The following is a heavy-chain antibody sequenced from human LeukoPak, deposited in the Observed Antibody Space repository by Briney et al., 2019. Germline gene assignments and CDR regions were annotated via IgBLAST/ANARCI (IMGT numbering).Heavy chain of an antibody. CDR3: ARVSNPLGYCSGGSCFFDY. CDR2: INPNSGGT. J-gene: IGHJ4*02. Sequence: ASVKVSCKASGYTLTDYYMHWVRQAPGQGLEWMGRINPNSGGTNYAQKFQGRVTMTRDTSISTAYMELSRLRSDDTAVYYCARVSNPLGYCSGGSCFFDYWGQGTLVTVSS. D-gene: IGHD2-15*01. V-gene: IGHV1-2*06. CDR1: GYTLTDYY.